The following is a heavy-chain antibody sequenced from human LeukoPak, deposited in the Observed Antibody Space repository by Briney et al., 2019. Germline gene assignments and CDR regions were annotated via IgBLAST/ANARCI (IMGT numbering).Heavy chain of an antibody. V-gene: IGHV3-23*01. CDR2: ISGNSGLT. CDR3: AKVHQDVVVVPAAADYFDY. CDR1: GFTFRNYA. J-gene: IGHJ4*02. D-gene: IGHD2-2*01. Sequence: PGGSLRLSCAASGFTFRNYAMGWVRQAPGGGLGWVSTISGNSGLTYYAASVRGRFTISRDNAKNTLYLQLNSLTAEDTAVYYCAKVHQDVVVVPAAADYFDYWGQGTLVTVSS.